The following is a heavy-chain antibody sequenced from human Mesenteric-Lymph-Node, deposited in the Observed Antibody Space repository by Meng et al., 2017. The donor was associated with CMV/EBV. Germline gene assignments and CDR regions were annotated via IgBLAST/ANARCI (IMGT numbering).Heavy chain of an antibody. V-gene: IGHV3-7*01. D-gene: IGHD3/OR15-3a*01. J-gene: IGHJ3*01. CDR1: GGSVSSGSYY. CDR3: AMAEVGRGGASDG. Sequence: ETLSLTCTVSGGSVSSGSYYWSWIRQPPGKGLEWVANINQDGSEKYYVDSVKGRFTISRDNAKNSLYLEMNSLRTEDTAVYYCAMAEVGRGGASDGWGQGTVVTVSS. CDR2: INQDGSEK.